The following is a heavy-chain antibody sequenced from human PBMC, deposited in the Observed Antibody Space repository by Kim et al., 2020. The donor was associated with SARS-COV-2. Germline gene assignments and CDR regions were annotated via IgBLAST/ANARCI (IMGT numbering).Heavy chain of an antibody. CDR3: AKDPYASTWNWFDP. J-gene: IGHJ5*02. Sequence: GGSLRLSCAAYGFTFDDYAMNWVRQAPGKGLEWVSGISWNSGTIGYADSVKGRFTIYRDNAKNSLYLQMNSLRPEDTAFYYCAKDPYASTWNWFDPWGQGTLVTVSS. CDR1: GFTFDDYA. CDR2: ISWNSGTI. V-gene: IGHV3-9*01. D-gene: IGHD6-13*01.